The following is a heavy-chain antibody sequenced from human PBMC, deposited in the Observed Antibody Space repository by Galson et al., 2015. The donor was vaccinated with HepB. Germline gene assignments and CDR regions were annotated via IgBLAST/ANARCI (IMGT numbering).Heavy chain of an antibody. J-gene: IGHJ4*02. CDR2: LNGAGDIT. CDR1: GFTFGSQP. V-gene: IGHV3-23*01. CDR3: AKPSGICWYVFDY. D-gene: IGHD6-13*01. Sequence: SLRLSCAASGFTFGSQPMSWVRQAPGKGLEWVSTLNGAGDITQYADSVRGRFTISRDNSKNTLYLQMNSLRAEDTAVYYCAKPSGICWYVFDYWGLGAMVTVSS.